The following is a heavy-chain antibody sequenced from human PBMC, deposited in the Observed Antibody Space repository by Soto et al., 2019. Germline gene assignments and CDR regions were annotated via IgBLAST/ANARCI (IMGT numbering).Heavy chain of an antibody. CDR2: IYYVGRA. D-gene: IGHD2-15*01. Sequence: SETLSLTCTVSGVSISRHYWSWIRQPQGKGLEWVGYIYYVGRASHNPSLMSRVTMSVDTSKSQFSLKLSSVTAADTAVYYCAKDKWGSYGYFDYWGQGTLVTVSS. J-gene: IGHJ4*02. CDR1: GVSISRHY. CDR3: AKDKWGSYGYFDY. V-gene: IGHV4-59*11.